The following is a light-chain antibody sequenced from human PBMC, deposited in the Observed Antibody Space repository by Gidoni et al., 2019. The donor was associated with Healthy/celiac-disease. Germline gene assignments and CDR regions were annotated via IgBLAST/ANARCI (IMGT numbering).Light chain of an antibody. CDR3: QQRSNWPIT. CDR2: DAS. CDR1: QSVSSY. J-gene: IGKJ5*01. V-gene: IGKV3-11*01. Sequence: IVLAQSPATLSLSPGERATLSCRASQSVSSYLAWYQQKPGQAPRLLIYDASNRATGIPARFSGSGSGTDFTINISSLEPEDFAVYYCQQRSNWPITFGQGTRLEIK.